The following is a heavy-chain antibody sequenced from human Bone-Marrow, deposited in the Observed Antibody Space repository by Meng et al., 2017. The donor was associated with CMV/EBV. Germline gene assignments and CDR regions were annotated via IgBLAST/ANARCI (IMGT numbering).Heavy chain of an antibody. CDR2: MDHSGST. Sequence: CTVSGGSISSSYWSWSRQPPGRELEWIGYMDHSGSTNYNPSLKSRVTMSVDTSKNQFSLNLNSVTAADTAVYYCARGVAARPSPFDYWGQGTLVTVSS. CDR1: GGSISSSY. V-gene: IGHV4-59*01. CDR3: ARGVAARPSPFDY. J-gene: IGHJ4*02. D-gene: IGHD6-6*01.